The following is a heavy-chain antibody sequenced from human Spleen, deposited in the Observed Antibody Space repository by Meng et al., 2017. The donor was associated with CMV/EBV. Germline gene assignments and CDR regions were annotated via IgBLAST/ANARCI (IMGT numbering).Heavy chain of an antibody. CDR3: ARCEGYYDFWRTDYGMDV. CDR1: GFTFSSYS. V-gene: IGHV3-48*04. CDR2: ISNGGSVT. Sequence: GGSLRLSCAASGFTFSSYSMNWVRQAPGKGLEWVSYISNGGSVTYYADSVRGRFTISRDNAQNSLHLQMNSLRAEDTAVYYCARCEGYYDFWRTDYGMDVWGQGTTVIVSS. J-gene: IGHJ6*02. D-gene: IGHD3-3*01.